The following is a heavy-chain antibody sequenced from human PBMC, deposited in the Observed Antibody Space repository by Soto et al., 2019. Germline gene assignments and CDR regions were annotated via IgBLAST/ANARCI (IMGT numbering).Heavy chain of an antibody. CDR3: ARSSLIAAAGTNWYFDL. J-gene: IGHJ2*01. CDR2: IIPIFGTA. Sequence: QVQLVQSGADVKKPGSSVKVSCKASGGTFSSYAISWVRQAPGQGLEWMGGIIPIFGTANYAQKFQGRVTITADESTSTAYMELSSLRSEDTAVYYCARSSLIAAAGTNWYFDLWGRGTLVTVSS. D-gene: IGHD6-13*01. CDR1: GGTFSSYA. V-gene: IGHV1-69*01.